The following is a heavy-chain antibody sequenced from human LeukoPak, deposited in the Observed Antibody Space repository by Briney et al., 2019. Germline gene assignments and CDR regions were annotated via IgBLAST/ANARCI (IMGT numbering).Heavy chain of an antibody. CDR2: IDHSGST. CDR1: DESFSGYH. V-gene: IGHV4-34*01. J-gene: IGHJ3*02. D-gene: IGHD3-10*01. CDR3: ARGNRPYGEHEAFDI. Sequence: TSETLSLTCAVYDESFSGYHCSWIRQPPRKGLEWIGEIDHSGSTNYNPSLQSRVTISVDTSKNQFSLKVSSVSAADTAVYYCARGNRPYGEHEAFDIWGHGTTVTVSP.